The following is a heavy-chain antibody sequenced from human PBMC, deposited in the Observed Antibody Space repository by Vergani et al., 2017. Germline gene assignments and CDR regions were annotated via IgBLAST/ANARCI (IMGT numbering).Heavy chain of an antibody. CDR3: ARVNTETNGHLYYYYYMDV. V-gene: IGHV4-34*01. CDR2: IEHTGRP. J-gene: IGHJ6*03. Sequence: QVQLQQWGGGLLKPSETLSLTCVVNRGSFTSYHWTWIRQSPGEGLEWVGDIEHTGRPDYNPSLKSRLTMSVDKSRNHFSLTLNSVTATDTAIYFCARVNTETNGHLYYYYYMDVWGQGTAVTVS. CDR1: RGSFTSYH. D-gene: IGHD4-11*01.